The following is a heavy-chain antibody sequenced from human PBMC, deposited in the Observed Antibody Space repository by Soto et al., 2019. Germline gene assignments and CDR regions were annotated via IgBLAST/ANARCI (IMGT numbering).Heavy chain of an antibody. CDR2: IIPIFGTA. Sequence: SVKVSCKASGGTFSSYAISWVRQAPGQGLEWMGGIIPIFGTANYAQKFQGRVTITADESTSTAYMELSSLRSEDTAVYYCARPVCISCYTHYYYYGMDVWGQGTTVTVSS. CDR3: ARPVCISCYTHYYYYGMDV. CDR1: GGTFSSYA. V-gene: IGHV1-69*13. J-gene: IGHJ6*02. D-gene: IGHD2-2*02.